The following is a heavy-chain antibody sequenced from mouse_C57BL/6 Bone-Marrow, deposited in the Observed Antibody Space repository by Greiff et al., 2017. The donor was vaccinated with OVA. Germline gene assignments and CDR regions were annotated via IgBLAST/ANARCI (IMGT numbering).Heavy chain of an antibody. D-gene: IGHD1-1*01. CDR3: ARGNFGSSFYAIDY. V-gene: IGHV14-3*01. CDR1: GFNIKNTY. Sequence: EVQLKQSVAELVRPGASIKLSCTASGFNIKNTYMHWVKQRPEQGLEWIGWIDPANDNTKYAPKCQGKATMTADKSTNTAYLQLSSLSSEDTAVYCCARGNFGSSFYAIDYWGQGTSVTVSS. J-gene: IGHJ4*01. CDR2: IDPANDNT.